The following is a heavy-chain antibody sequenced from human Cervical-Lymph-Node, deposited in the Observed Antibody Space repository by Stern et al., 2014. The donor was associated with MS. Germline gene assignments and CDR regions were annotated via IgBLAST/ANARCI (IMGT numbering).Heavy chain of an antibody. Sequence: QVTLRESGPTLVKPTQTLTLTCTFSGFSLTTSGGGGGWIRQSPGKALEWLSVIYWDDDKRYGPSLESRLTITKDTSKNQVVLTMTNMDPVDTATYYCAQRIAAPTKNYFDFWGQGTLVTVSS. D-gene: IGHD5-24*01. CDR1: GFSLTTSGGG. V-gene: IGHV2-5*09. CDR3: AQRIAAPTKNYFDF. CDR2: IYWDDDK. J-gene: IGHJ4*02.